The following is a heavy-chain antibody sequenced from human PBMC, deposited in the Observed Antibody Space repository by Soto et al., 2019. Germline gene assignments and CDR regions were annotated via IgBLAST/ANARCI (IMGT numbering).Heavy chain of an antibody. CDR2: IYSGGST. J-gene: IGHJ6*02. V-gene: IGHV3-53*04. CDR1: GFTVSSNY. Sequence: PGGSLRLSCAASGFTVSSNYMSRVRQAPGKGLEWVSVIYSGGSTYYADSVKGRFTISRHNSKDTLYLQMNSLRAEDTAVYYCARAPRQGYYGSGSYPTLYYYGMDVWGQGTTVTVSS. D-gene: IGHD3-10*01. CDR3: ARAPRQGYYGSGSYPTLYYYGMDV.